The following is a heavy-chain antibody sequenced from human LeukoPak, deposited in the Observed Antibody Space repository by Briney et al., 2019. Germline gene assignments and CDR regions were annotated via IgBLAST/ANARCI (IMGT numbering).Heavy chain of an antibody. CDR2: INQDGSEK. CDR1: GFTVSSNY. D-gene: IGHD2/OR15-2a*01. Sequence: GGSLRLSCAASGFTVSSNYMSWVRQAPGKGLEWVANINQDGSEKYHVDSVKGRFTISRDNAKNSLSLQMNSLRAEDTAVYYCARDFYGPYYYYGMDVWGQGTTVTVSS. V-gene: IGHV3-7*05. CDR3: ARDFYGPYYYYGMDV. J-gene: IGHJ6*02.